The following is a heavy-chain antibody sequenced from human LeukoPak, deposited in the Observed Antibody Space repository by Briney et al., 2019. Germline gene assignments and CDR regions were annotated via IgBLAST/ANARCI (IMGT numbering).Heavy chain of an antibody. CDR3: ARRYDTSGRPDY. D-gene: IGHD3-22*01. CDR2: IYYIGGT. V-gene: IGHV4-59*08. Sequence: PSETLSLTCTVSGGSIRSYYWSWIRQPPGKGLEWIGYIYYIGGTNYNPSLKSRVTISLDTSKNQFSLKLNSVTAADTAVYYCARRYDTSGRPDYWGQGTLVTVSS. CDR1: GGSIRSYY. J-gene: IGHJ4*02.